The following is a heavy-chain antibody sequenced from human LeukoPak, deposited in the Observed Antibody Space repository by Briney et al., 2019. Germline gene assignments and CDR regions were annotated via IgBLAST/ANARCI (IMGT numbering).Heavy chain of an antibody. V-gene: IGHV1-3*03. Sequence: ASVKVSCKASEYTFTSYAMHWVRQAPGQRLEWMGWINAGNGNTKYSQEFQGRVTITRDTSASTAYMELSSLRSEDMAVYYCARGKYCDSSGYHTNWFDPWGQGTLVTVSS. J-gene: IGHJ5*02. CDR3: ARGKYCDSSGYHTNWFDP. CDR2: INAGNGNT. CDR1: EYTFTSYA. D-gene: IGHD3-22*01.